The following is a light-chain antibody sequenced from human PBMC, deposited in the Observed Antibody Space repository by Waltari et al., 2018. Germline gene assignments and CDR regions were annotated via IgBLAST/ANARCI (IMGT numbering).Light chain of an antibody. CDR2: GAS. J-gene: IGKJ1*01. Sequence: DIQLTQSPSFLSASVGDRVTITCRASQGISSYLAWYQQKPGKAPKVLIYGASTLQSGVPSRFSGSGSGTEFTLTISSLQPEDFATYYCQQLNSYPPWTFGQGTKVEIK. CDR3: QQLNSYPPWT. V-gene: IGKV1-9*01. CDR1: QGISSY.